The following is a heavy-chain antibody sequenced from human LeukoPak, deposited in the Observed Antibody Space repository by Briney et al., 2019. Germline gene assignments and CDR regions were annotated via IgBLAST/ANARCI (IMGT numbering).Heavy chain of an antibody. CDR3: ARDLGVDTSMIFFDY. CDR1: GYSFTSFG. J-gene: IGHJ4*02. D-gene: IGHD3/OR15-3a*01. CDR2: ISAYNGNT. Sequence: ASVKVSCKASGYSFTSFGISWVRQAPGQGLEWMGWISAYNGNTNSVQKFQGRVTMTTDTSTSTAYMELRSLRSDDTAVYYCARDLGVDTSMIFFDYWGQRTVVTVSS. V-gene: IGHV1-18*01.